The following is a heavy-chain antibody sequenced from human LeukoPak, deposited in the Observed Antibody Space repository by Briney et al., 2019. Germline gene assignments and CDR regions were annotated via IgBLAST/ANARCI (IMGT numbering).Heavy chain of an antibody. CDR1: TYTFIDYY. CDR3: ARAHSSWYFDY. D-gene: IGHD6-13*01. V-gene: IGHV1-2*02. J-gene: IGHJ4*02. Sequence: ASVKVSFKASTYTFIDYYMHWVRQAPGQGLEWMGWINPNSGGTNYAQKFQGRVTLTRDTSISTAYMDLIGLRSDDTAVYYCARAHSSWYFDYWGQGTLVTVSS. CDR2: INPNSGGT.